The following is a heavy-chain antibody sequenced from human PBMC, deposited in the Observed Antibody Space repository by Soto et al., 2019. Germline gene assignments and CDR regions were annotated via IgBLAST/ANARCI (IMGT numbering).Heavy chain of an antibody. D-gene: IGHD3-9*01. J-gene: IGHJ4*02. V-gene: IGHV1-18*01. CDR3: AGSKGYFDWLSHFDY. CDR2: ISAYNGNT. CDR1: GYTFTSYG. Sequence: QVQLVQSGAEVKKPGASVKVSCKASGYTFTSYGISWVRQAPGQGLEWMGWISAYNGNTNYAQKLQGRVTMTTDTSTSTAYMELRSVRSDDTAVYYCAGSKGYFDWLSHFDYWGQGTLVTVSS.